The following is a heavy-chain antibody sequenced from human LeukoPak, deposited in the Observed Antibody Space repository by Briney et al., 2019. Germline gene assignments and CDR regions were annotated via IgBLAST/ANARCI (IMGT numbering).Heavy chain of an antibody. D-gene: IGHD3-16*01. CDR1: GYTFSSYD. CDR3: ATTPWGELYY. J-gene: IGHJ4*02. V-gene: IGHV1-8*02. Sequence: ASVKVSCKASGYTFSSYDINWVRQATGQGLEWMGWMNPNSGDRDYAQKLQGRVTMTTDTSTSTAYMELRSLRSDDTAVYYCATTPWGELYYWGQGTLVTVSS. CDR2: MNPNSGDR.